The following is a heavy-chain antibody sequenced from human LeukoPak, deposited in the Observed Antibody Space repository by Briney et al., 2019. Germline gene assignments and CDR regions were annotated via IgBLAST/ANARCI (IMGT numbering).Heavy chain of an antibody. CDR2: IIPILGIA. CDR1: GGTFSSYA. D-gene: IGHD7-27*01. CDR3: DTSNWGSPDAFDI. V-gene: IGHV1-69*04. J-gene: IGHJ3*02. Sequence: ASVKVSCKASGGTFSSYAISWVRQAPGQGLEWMGRIIPILGIANYAQKFQGRVTITADKSTSTAYVELSSLRSEDTAVYYCDTSNWGSPDAFDIWGQGTMVTVSS.